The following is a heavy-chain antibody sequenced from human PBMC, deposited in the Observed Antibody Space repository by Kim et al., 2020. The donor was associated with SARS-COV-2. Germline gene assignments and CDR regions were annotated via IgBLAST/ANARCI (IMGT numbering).Heavy chain of an antibody. CDR3: AKGWILPGRAAYYYYYGMDV. J-gene: IGHJ6*02. Sequence: RFTISRDNSKNTLYLQMNSLRAEDTAVYYCAKGWILPGRAAYYYYYGMDVWGQGTTVTVSS. V-gene: IGHV3-23*01. D-gene: IGHD5-12*01.